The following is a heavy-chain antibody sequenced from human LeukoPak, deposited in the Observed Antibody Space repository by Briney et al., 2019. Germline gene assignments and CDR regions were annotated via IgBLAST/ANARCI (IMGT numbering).Heavy chain of an antibody. CDR2: ISSSSSYT. Sequence: GGSLRLSCAASGFTFSDYYMSWIRQAPGKGLEWVSYISSSSSYTNYADSVKGRFTISRDNSKNTLYLQMNSLRAEDTAVYYCARSDHYYYYGMDVWGQGTTVTVSS. CDR1: GFTFSDYY. V-gene: IGHV3-11*03. CDR3: ARSDHYYYYGMDV. J-gene: IGHJ6*02.